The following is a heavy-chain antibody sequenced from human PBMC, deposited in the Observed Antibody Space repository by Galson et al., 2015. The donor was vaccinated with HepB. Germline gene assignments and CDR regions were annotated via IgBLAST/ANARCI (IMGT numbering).Heavy chain of an antibody. Sequence: SLRLSCAASGFIVRSNYMSWVRQAPGKGLEWVSVIYSGGSTYYADSVKGRFSISRDNSKNTLYLQMNSLRAEDTAVYYCARVRGRVDTGGYYGMDVWGQGTTVTVSS. CDR1: GFIVRSNY. CDR2: IYSGGST. V-gene: IGHV3-53*01. D-gene: IGHD5-18*01. J-gene: IGHJ6*02. CDR3: ARVRGRVDTGGYYGMDV.